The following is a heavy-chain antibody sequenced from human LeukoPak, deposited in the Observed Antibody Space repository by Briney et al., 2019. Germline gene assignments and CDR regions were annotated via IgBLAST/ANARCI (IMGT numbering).Heavy chain of an antibody. Sequence: ASVKVSCKVSGYTLTELSMHWVRQAPGKGLEWMGGFDPEDGETIYAQKFQGRVTMTEDTSTDTAYMELSSLRSEDTAVYYCATAYYYGSGSYYRSLLAFNFWGLGTMVTVSS. CDR3: ATAYYYGSGSYYRSLLAFNF. D-gene: IGHD3-10*01. CDR1: GYTLTELS. CDR2: FDPEDGET. V-gene: IGHV1-24*01. J-gene: IGHJ3*01.